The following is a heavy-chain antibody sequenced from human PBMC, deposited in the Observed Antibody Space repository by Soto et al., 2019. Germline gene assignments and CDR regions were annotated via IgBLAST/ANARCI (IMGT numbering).Heavy chain of an antibody. Sequence: QVQLVQSGAEVKKPGSSVKVSCKASGGTFSSYTISWVRQAPGQGLEWMGRIIPILGIANYAQKFQGRVTITADKSTSTAYMELSSLRSEDTAVYYCARDRYSYAKIGYYYYGMDVWGQGTTVTVSS. CDR2: IIPILGIA. CDR3: ARDRYSYAKIGYYYYGMDV. V-gene: IGHV1-69*08. D-gene: IGHD5-18*01. J-gene: IGHJ6*02. CDR1: GGTFSSYT.